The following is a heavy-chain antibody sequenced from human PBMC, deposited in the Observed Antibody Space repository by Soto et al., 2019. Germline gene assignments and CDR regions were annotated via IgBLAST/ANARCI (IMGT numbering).Heavy chain of an antibody. CDR2: IFYSGST. V-gene: IGHV4-39*01. D-gene: IGHD3-22*01. CDR1: GDSISSGSYY. CDR3: ARSGGHSGYDHFFDP. J-gene: IGHJ5*02. Sequence: SETLCLTCTVSGDSISSGSYYWDWIRQPPGKGLEWIGNIFYSGSTLYNPSLKGRVSIDVDTSSNQFSLRLTSVTAADTAVYFCARSGGHSGYDHFFDPWGHGTLVTVSS.